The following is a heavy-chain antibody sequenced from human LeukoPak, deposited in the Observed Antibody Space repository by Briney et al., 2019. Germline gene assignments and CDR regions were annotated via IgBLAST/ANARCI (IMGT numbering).Heavy chain of an antibody. CDR3: ARAPGGWYGMDV. CDR2: IESDGSST. CDR1: GFTFNSYL. V-gene: IGHV3-74*01. J-gene: IGHJ6*02. D-gene: IGHD6-19*01. Sequence: GGSLRLSCAASGFTFNSYLMHWVRQAPGKGLVWVSRIESDGSSTTYADSVKGRFTISRDNAKNTLFLQMDSLRADDTAVYYYARAPGGWYGMDVWGQGTTVTVSS.